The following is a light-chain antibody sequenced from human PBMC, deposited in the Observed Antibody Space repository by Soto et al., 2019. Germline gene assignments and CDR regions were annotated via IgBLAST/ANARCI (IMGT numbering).Light chain of an antibody. CDR2: AAS. Sequence: DIVLTQSPGTLSLSPGDRATLSCRTSRFVSNYYVAWYQQRPGQAPRLLIYAASSTATDIPDRFSGSGSGTDFNLTISRLEPEDFAIYYCQHYADSPPVFTFGPGTKVEI. J-gene: IGKJ3*01. V-gene: IGKV3-20*01. CDR1: RFVSNYY. CDR3: QHYADSPPVFT.